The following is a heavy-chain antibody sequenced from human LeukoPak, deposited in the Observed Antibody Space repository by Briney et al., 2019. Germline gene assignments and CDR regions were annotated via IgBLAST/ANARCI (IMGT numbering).Heavy chain of an antibody. J-gene: IGHJ4*02. CDR3: ARQTGSGLFILP. D-gene: IGHD3/OR15-3a*01. Sequence: SETLSLTCTVSGVSISSSNSYWGWIRQPPGKGLEWIGSIYYSGNTYYNASLKSQVSTSIDTSKNQFSLRLTSVTAADTAVYYCARQTGSGLFILPGGQGTLVTVSS. CDR2: IYYSGNT. CDR1: GVSISSSNSY. V-gene: IGHV4-39*01.